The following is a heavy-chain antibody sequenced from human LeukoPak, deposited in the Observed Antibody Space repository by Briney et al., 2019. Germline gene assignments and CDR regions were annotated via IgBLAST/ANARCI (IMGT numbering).Heavy chain of an antibody. J-gene: IGHJ4*02. V-gene: IGHV4-38-2*02. CDR3: ARVEEAGGAY. D-gene: IGHD3-16*01. Sequence: SETLSLTCTVSGYSISSGYYWGWIRQPPGKGLEWIGSIYHSGSTYYNPSLKSRVTISVDTSKNQFSLKLSSVTAADTAVYYCARVEEAGGAYWGQGTLVTVSS. CDR1: GYSISSGYY. CDR2: IYHSGST.